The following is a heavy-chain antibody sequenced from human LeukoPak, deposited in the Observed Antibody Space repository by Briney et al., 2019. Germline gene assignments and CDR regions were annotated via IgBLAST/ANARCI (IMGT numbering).Heavy chain of an antibody. CDR1: GGSISSGSYY. Sequence: SETLSLTCTVSGGSISSGSYYWSWIRQPPGKGLEWIGYIYYSGSTNYNPSLKSRVTISVDTSKNQFSLKLSSVTAADTAVYYCARGHYYGSGSYYNPWFDPWGQGTLVTVSS. D-gene: IGHD3-10*01. J-gene: IGHJ5*02. V-gene: IGHV4-61*01. CDR3: ARGHYYGSGSYYNPWFDP. CDR2: IYYSGST.